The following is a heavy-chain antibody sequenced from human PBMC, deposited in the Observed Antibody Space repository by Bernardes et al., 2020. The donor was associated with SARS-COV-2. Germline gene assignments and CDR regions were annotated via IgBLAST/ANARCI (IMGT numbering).Heavy chain of an antibody. CDR1: GFTFDDYA. D-gene: IGHD1-26*01. V-gene: IGHV3-9*01. Sequence: GGSLRLSCAASGFTFDDYAMHWVRQAPGKGLEWVSGISWNSGSIGYADSVKGRFTISRDNAKNSLYLQMNSLRAEDTALYYCAKDRGGWSGSYPDAFDIWGQGTMVTVSS. J-gene: IGHJ3*02. CDR3: AKDRGGWSGSYPDAFDI. CDR2: ISWNSGSI.